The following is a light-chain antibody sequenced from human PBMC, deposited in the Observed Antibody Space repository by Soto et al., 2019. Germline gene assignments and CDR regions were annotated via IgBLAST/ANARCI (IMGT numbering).Light chain of an antibody. CDR1: QSVSSY. Sequence: EILLTQSPGTLSVSPGERATISCRASQSVSSYLAWYQQKPGQAPRLLIYDASNRATGIPARFSGGGSGTDFTLTISSLEPEDFAVYYCQQRSNLPLTFGQGTRLEIK. CDR2: DAS. J-gene: IGKJ5*01. CDR3: QQRSNLPLT. V-gene: IGKV3-11*01.